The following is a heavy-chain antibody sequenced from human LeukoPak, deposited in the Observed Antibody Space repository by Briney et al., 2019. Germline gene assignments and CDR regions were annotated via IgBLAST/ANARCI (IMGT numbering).Heavy chain of an antibody. D-gene: IGHD2-15*01. Sequence: ASVKVSCKASGGTFSSYAMSWVRQAPGQGLEWMGGIIPIFGTANSAQKFQGRVTITTDESTSTAYMELSSLRSEDTAVYYCARDPLDCSGGSCSDYWGQGTLVTVSS. V-gene: IGHV1-69*05. CDR3: ARDPLDCSGGSCSDY. J-gene: IGHJ4*02. CDR1: GGTFSSYA. CDR2: IIPIFGTA.